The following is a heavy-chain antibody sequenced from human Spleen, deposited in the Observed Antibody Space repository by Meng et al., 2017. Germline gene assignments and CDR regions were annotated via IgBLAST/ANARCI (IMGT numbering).Heavy chain of an antibody. D-gene: IGHD2-15*01. CDR1: GFTFSSHG. CDR3: AREYCSGGSCYSYAFDI. CDR2: IWYDGSNK. Sequence: GESLKISCAASGFTFSSHGMHWVRQAPDKGLEWVAVIWYDGSNKYYADSVKGRFTISRDNSKNTLYLQMNSLRAEDTAVYYCAREYCSGGSCYSYAFDIWGQGTMVTVS. V-gene: IGHV3-33*01. J-gene: IGHJ3*02.